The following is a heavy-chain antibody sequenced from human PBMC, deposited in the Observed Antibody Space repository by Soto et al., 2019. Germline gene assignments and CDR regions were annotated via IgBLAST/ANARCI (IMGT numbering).Heavy chain of an antibody. CDR2: IIPIFGTA. CDR3: ARGSGSSYRGGVNYGMDV. V-gene: IGHV1-69*12. Sequence: QVQLVQSGAEVKKPGSSVKVSCKASGGTFSSYAISWVRQAPGQGLEWMGGIIPIFGTANYAQKFQGRVTITADESTSKAYMELSSLRSEDTAVYYCARGSGSSYRGGVNYGMDVWGQGTTVTVSS. J-gene: IGHJ6*02. CDR1: GGTFSSYA. D-gene: IGHD6-6*01.